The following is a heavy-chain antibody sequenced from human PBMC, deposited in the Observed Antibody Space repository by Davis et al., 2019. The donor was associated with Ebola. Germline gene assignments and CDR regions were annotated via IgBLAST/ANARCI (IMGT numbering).Heavy chain of an antibody. V-gene: IGHV5-51*01. J-gene: IGHJ6*02. Sequence: PGGSLRLSCKGSGSSFTSYWIGWVRQMPGKGLEWMGIIYPGDSDTRYSPSFQGQVTISADKSISTAYLQWSSLKASDTAMYYCARAWLPLMNYGMDVWGQGTTVTVSS. CDR3: ARAWLPLMNYGMDV. D-gene: IGHD2-8*01. CDR2: IYPGDSDT. CDR1: GSSFTSYW.